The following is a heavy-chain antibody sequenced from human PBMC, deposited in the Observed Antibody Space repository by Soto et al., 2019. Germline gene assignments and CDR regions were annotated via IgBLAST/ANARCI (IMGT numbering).Heavy chain of an antibody. CDR3: AKEQQWLIRENYFDY. V-gene: IGHV3-23*01. J-gene: IGHJ4*02. CDR1: GFTFSSYA. Sequence: PGGSLRLSCAASGFTFSSYAMSWVRQAPGKGLEWVSAISGSGGSTYYADSVKGRFTISRDNSKNTLYLQMNSLRAGDTAVYYCAKEQQWLIRENYFDYWGQGTLVTVSS. CDR2: ISGSGGST. D-gene: IGHD6-19*01.